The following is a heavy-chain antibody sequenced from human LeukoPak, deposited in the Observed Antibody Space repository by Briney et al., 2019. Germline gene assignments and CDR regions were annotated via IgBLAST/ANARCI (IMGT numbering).Heavy chain of an antibody. V-gene: IGHV1-2*02. CDR1: GYTFTGYY. J-gene: IGHJ6*03. Sequence: ASVTVSCTASGYTFTGYYMHWVRQAPGQGLEWMGWINPNSGGTNYAQKFQGRVTMTRDTSISTAYMELSRLRSDDTAVYYCARDPALVPAAASCMDVWGKGTTVTVSS. D-gene: IGHD2-2*01. CDR3: ARDPALVPAAASCMDV. CDR2: INPNSGGT.